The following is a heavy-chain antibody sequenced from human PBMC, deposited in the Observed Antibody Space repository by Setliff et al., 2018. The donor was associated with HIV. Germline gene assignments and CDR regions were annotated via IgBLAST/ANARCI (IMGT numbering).Heavy chain of an antibody. CDR2: IYSGGST. CDR3: ARDPYCSGDGCFRYYQH. J-gene: IGHJ1*01. V-gene: IGHV4-4*07. CDR1: NVSINSYY. D-gene: IGHD2-15*01. Sequence: PSETLSLTCTVSNVSINSYYWSWIRQPAGRALEWIGRIYSGGSTNYNPSLKSRVKMSLDTSKNQFSLKLSSVTAADTAVYFCARDPYCSGDGCFRYYQHWGRGTLVTVSS.